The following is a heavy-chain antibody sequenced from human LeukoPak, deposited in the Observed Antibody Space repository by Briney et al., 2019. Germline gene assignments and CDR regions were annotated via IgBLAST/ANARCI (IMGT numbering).Heavy chain of an antibody. CDR3: ARDQEGFDY. CDR1: GYTFTSNY. J-gene: IGHJ4*02. CDR2: IYPRDGST. Sequence: ASVKVTCKASGYTFTSNYIHWVRQAPGQGLEWMGMIYPRDGSTSFAQKFQGRVTVTRDTSTSTVHMELSGLRSEDTAVYYCARDQEGFDYWGQGTLVTVSS. V-gene: IGHV1-46*01.